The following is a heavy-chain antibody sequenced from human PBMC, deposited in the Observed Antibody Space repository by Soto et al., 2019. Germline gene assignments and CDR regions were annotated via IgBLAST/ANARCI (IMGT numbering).Heavy chain of an antibody. CDR2: IHSDGSTT. D-gene: IGHD6-19*01. CDR1: GFTFNYYW. CDR3: AARIAVAGREFDY. V-gene: IGHV3-74*01. Sequence: GGSLRLSCAASGFTFNYYWMHWVRQAPGQGLVWVSHIHSDGSTTTYADSVKGRFTISRDNAKNTLYLQMNSLRAEDTAVYYCAARIAVAGREFDYWGQGTLVTVSS. J-gene: IGHJ4*02.